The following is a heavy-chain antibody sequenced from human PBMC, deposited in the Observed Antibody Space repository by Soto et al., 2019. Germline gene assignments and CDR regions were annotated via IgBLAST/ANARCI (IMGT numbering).Heavy chain of an antibody. CDR1: GFICSDYD. Sequence: GGSLRLSCAASGFICSDYDMSWVRQAPGKGLEWVSTILVGGSTHYEDSVKGRFTISRGRSKNTVYLQMNSLTVGDTAVYYCAKATATGGGAFDICGQGAMVTVSS. CDR2: ILVGGST. V-gene: IGHV3-23*01. J-gene: IGHJ3*02. D-gene: IGHD2-8*02. CDR3: AKATATGGGAFDI.